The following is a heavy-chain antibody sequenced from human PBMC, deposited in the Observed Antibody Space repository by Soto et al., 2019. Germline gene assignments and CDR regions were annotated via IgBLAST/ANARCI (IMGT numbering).Heavy chain of an antibody. CDR3: ARRQPSSGYVRTYYFDY. D-gene: IGHD5-12*01. CDR1: GGSISSSSYY. Sequence: QLQLQESGPGLVKPSETLSLTCTVSGGSISSSSYYWGWIRQPPGKGLEWIGSIYYSGSTYYNPSLKSRVTISVDTSNNQFSLKLSSVTAADTAVYYYARRQPSSGYVRTYYFDYWGQGTLVTVSS. V-gene: IGHV4-39*01. J-gene: IGHJ4*02. CDR2: IYYSGST.